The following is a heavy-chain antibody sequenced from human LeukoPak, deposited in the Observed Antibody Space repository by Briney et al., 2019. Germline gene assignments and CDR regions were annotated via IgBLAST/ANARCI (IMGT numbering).Heavy chain of an antibody. J-gene: IGHJ6*03. CDR3: ARDYGDYEPGRHHYYYYYMDV. D-gene: IGHD4-17*01. CDR1: GFTFSSYS. Sequence: GGSPRLSCAASGFTFSSYSMNWVRQTPGKGLEWVSSISSSSSYIFYADSVKGRFTMSRDNAKKSLFLQMNSLRAEDTAVYYCARDYGDYEPGRHHYYYYYMDVWGKGTTVTISS. CDR2: ISSSSSYI. V-gene: IGHV3-21*01.